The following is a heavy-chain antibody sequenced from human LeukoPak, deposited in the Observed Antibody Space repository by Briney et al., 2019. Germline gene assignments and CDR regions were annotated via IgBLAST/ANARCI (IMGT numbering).Heavy chain of an antibody. V-gene: IGHV4-61*02. Sequence: SQTLSLTCTVSGGSISSGSYYWSWIRQPAGKGLEWIGRIHTSGSTNYNPSLKSRVTISVDTSKNQFSLKLSSVTAADTAVYYCARWGNYHWFDPWGQGTLVTVSS. CDR1: GGSISSGSYY. CDR2: IHTSGST. J-gene: IGHJ5*02. CDR3: ARWGNYHWFDP. D-gene: IGHD1-7*01.